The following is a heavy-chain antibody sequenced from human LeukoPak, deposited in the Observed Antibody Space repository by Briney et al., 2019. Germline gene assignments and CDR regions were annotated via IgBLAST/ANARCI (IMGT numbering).Heavy chain of an antibody. CDR3: ANIIVVPAASHDY. CDR2: IRYDGSNK. CDR1: GFTFSSYG. Sequence: HPGGSLRLSCAASGFTFSSYGMHWVRQAPGKGLEWVAFIRYDGSNKYYADSVKGRFTISRDNSKNTLYLQMNSLRAEDTAVYYCANIIVVPAASHDYWGQGTLVTVSS. V-gene: IGHV3-30*02. J-gene: IGHJ4*02. D-gene: IGHD2-2*01.